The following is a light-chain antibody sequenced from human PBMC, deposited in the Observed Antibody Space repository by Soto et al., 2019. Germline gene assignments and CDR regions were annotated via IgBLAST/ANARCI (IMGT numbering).Light chain of an antibody. V-gene: IGLV2-23*01. Sequence: QSALTQPASVSGSPGQSITISCTGTSSDVGSYNLVSWYQQHPGKAPKLMIYEGSKRPSGVSNRFSGSKSGNTASLTISGLQAEDEADYYCCSYADSRVFGGGTKVTVL. CDR3: CSYADSRV. J-gene: IGLJ2*01. CDR1: SSDVGSYNL. CDR2: EGS.